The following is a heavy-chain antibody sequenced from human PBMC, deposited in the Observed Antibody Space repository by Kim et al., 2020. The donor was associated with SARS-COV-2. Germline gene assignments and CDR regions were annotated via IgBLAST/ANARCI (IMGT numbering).Heavy chain of an antibody. CDR3: AREGALVLGDGSCYSGRCYEFGMDV. CDR1: GFTFSSYA. Sequence: GGSLRLSCAASGFTFSSYAMHWVRQAPGKGLEWVAVISYDGSNKYYADSVKGRFTISRDNSKNTLYLQMNSLRAEDTAVYYCAREGALVLGDGSCYSGRCYEFGMDVWGQGTTVTVSS. D-gene: IGHD2-15*01. V-gene: IGHV3-30*04. CDR2: ISYDGSNK. J-gene: IGHJ6*02.